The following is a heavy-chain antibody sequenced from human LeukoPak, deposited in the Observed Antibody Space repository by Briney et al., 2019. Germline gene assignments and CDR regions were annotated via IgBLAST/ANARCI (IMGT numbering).Heavy chain of an antibody. CDR1: GGSIGSSSYY. D-gene: IGHD1-26*01. CDR3: ARGFNKWSWAPADY. Sequence: SETLSLTCTVSGGSIGSSSYYWGWIRQPPGKGLEWIGSIYYSGSTYYNPSLKSRVTISVDTSKNQFSLKLSSVTAADTAVYYCARGFNKWSWAPADYWGQGTLVTVSS. J-gene: IGHJ4*02. V-gene: IGHV4-39*07. CDR2: IYYSGST.